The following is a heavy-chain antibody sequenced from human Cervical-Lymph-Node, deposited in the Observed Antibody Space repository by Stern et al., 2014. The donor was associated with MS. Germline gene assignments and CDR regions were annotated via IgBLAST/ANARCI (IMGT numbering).Heavy chain of an antibody. CDR3: ARKGTYGLDY. CDR2: IYPDDSDA. CDR1: GYNFASYW. V-gene: IGHV5-51*01. J-gene: IGHJ4*02. Sequence: EVQLVESGAEVKKPGESLKISCKGSGYNFASYWIGWVRQVPGKGLEWMGIIYPDDSDARYTPSFQGQVTMSAGKSIGTAYLQWSSLKASDTAFYFCARKGTYGLDYWGQGALVTVSS. D-gene: IGHD3-10*01.